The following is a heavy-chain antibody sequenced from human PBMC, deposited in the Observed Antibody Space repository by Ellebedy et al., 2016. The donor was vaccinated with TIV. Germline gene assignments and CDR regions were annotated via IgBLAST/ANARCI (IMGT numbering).Heavy chain of an antibody. Sequence: PGGSLRLSCAASGFTFSSYAMSWVRQPPGKGLEWVSSISGSGGRTSYADSVKGRFTISRDNSKDTLFLHMNSLRAEDTAIYYCAKDAGLWFGVGPRPDYWGRGTLLSVSS. D-gene: IGHD3-10*01. CDR3: AKDAGLWFGVGPRPDY. CDR2: ISGSGGRT. V-gene: IGHV3-23*01. CDR1: GFTFSSYA. J-gene: IGHJ4*02.